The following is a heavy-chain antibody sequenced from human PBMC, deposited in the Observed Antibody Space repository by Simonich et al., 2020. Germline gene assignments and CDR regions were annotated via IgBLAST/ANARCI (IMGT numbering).Heavy chain of an antibody. V-gene: IGHV1-2*02. J-gene: IGHJ3*02. CDR1: GYTFTGYY. Sequence: QVQLVQSGAEVKKPGASVKVSCKASGYTFTGYYMPWVRQAPGQGVEWIGWINPNRGGTNYAQKFQGRVTMTRDTSISTAYMELSRLRSDDTAVYYCARVSGGTAMVASTFDIWGQGTMVTVSS. D-gene: IGHD5-18*01. CDR2: INPNRGGT. CDR3: ARVSGGTAMVASTFDI.